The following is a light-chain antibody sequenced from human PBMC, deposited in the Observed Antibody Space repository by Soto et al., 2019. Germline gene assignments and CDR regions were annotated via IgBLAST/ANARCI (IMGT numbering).Light chain of an antibody. CDR3: QQSYSTPLT. CDR1: QSIGNY. Sequence: DIQMTQSPSSLSAAIGARVSISCRASQSIGNYLNWYQQKPGKAPKLLIYAASSLQSGVPSRFSGSGSGTDFTLIINSLQPEDFATYYCQQSYSTPLTFGGGTKVEIK. V-gene: IGKV1-39*01. J-gene: IGKJ4*01. CDR2: AAS.